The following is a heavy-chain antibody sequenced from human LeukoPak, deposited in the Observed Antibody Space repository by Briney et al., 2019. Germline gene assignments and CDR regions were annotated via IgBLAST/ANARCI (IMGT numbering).Heavy chain of an antibody. D-gene: IGHD3-22*01. V-gene: IGHV3-11*01. CDR2: ISSSGSTI. CDR3: ARFHLVYDSSGYYYSWFDP. CDR1: GFTFSDYY. Sequence: GVSLRLSCAASGFTFSDYYMSWIRQAPGNGLEWVSYISSSGSTIYYADSVKGRFTISRDNAKNSLYLQMNSLRAEDTAVYYCARFHLVYDSSGYYYSWFDPWGQGTLVTVSS. J-gene: IGHJ5*02.